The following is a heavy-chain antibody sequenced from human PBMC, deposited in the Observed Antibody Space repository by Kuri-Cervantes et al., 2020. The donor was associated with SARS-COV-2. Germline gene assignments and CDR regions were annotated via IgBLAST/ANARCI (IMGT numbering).Heavy chain of an antibody. J-gene: IGHJ4*02. D-gene: IGHD3-22*01. V-gene: IGHV4-31*03. CDR1: GCSISSGCYY. Sequence: SETLSLTCTVSGCSISSGCYYWSWIRQHPGKDLEWIGYIYYSGSTYYNPSLKSRVTVSVDTSKNQFSLKLSSVTAADTAVYYCARTTKSYYDSTKVDYWGQGTMVTVSS. CDR2: IYYSGST. CDR3: ARTTKSYYDSTKVDY.